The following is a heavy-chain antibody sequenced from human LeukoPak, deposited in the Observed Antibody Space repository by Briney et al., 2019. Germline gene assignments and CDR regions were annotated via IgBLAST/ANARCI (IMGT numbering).Heavy chain of an antibody. D-gene: IGHD3-22*01. Sequence: YPSETLSLTCTVSGGSISSHYWSWIRQPPGKGLELIGYIYHSGSTNYNPSLNSRVTISVDTSKNHFSLKLSSVTAADTAVYYCARGQWLPEYDFWGQGILVTVSS. J-gene: IGHJ4*02. CDR2: IYHSGST. CDR3: ARGQWLPEYDF. CDR1: GGSISSHY. V-gene: IGHV4-59*11.